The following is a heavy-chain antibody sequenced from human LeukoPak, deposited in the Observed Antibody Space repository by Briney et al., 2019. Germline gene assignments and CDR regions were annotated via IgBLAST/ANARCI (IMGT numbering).Heavy chain of an antibody. Sequence: GGSLRLSCAASGFTFSSYSMNWVRQAPGKGLKWVSSISSSSSYIYYADSVKGRFTISRDNAKNSLYLQMNSLRAEDTAVYYCARVLGTYSGSYPFDYWGQGTLVTVSS. V-gene: IGHV3-21*01. J-gene: IGHJ4*02. D-gene: IGHD1-26*01. CDR3: ARVLGTYSGSYPFDY. CDR1: GFTFSSYS. CDR2: ISSSSSYI.